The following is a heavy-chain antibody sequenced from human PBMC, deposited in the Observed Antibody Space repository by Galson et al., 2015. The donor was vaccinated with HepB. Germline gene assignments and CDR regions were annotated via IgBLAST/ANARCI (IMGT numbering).Heavy chain of an antibody. CDR2: IIPIFGTA. D-gene: IGHD2-15*01. J-gene: IGHJ5*02. V-gene: IGHV1-69*13. Sequence: SVKVSCKASEGTFSSYAISWVRQAPGQGLEWMGGIIPIFGTANYAQKFQGRVTITADESTSTAYMELSSLRSEDTAVYYCARDATSFCSGGSCYSGWFDPWGQGTLVTVSS. CDR3: ARDATSFCSGGSCYSGWFDP. CDR1: EGTFSSYA.